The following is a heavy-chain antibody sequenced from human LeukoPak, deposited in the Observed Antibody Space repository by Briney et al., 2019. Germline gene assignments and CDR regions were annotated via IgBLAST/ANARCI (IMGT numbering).Heavy chain of an antibody. CDR3: ARTIPFYYGMDV. Sequence: PGGSLRLSCAASGFTFSSYGMHWVRHAPGKGLEWVSRIDSAGSSTSYVDSVQGRFTISRDNSKNTVHLQMNGLRAGDAAVYYCARTIPFYYGMDVWGQGTTVIVSS. D-gene: IGHD2-2*02. CDR2: IDSAGSST. CDR1: GFTFSSYG. V-gene: IGHV3-74*01. J-gene: IGHJ6*02.